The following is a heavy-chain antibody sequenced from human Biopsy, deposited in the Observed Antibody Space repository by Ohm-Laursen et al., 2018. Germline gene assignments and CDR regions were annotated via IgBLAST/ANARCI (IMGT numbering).Heavy chain of an antibody. V-gene: IGHV1-69*01. CDR1: GYTFTTYG. J-gene: IGHJ5*02. Sequence: SSVKVSCKASGYTFTTYGISWVRQAPGQGLEWMGGIIGIFRTAHYAQKFQGRVTITADEFMSTAYMELSSLRSEDTAVYYCARGGGYNWNNGWFDPWGQGTLVTVSS. D-gene: IGHD1/OR15-1a*01. CDR3: ARGGGYNWNNGWFDP. CDR2: IIGIFRTA.